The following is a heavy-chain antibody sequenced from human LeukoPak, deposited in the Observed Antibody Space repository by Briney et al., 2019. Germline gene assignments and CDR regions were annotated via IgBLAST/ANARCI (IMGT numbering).Heavy chain of an antibody. CDR2: IKQDGSEK. Sequence: GGSLRLSCAASGFTFSSYWMSWVRQAPGKGLEWVANIKQDGSEKYYVGSVKGRFTISRDNSKNTLYLQMNSLRAEDTAVYYCAKEDSGSYQPGVDYWGQGTLVTVS. D-gene: IGHD1-26*01. CDR1: GFTFSSYW. V-gene: IGHV3-7*03. CDR3: AKEDSGSYQPGVDY. J-gene: IGHJ4*02.